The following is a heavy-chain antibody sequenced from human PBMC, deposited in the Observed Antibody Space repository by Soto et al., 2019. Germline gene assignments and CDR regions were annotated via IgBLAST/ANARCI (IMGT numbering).Heavy chain of an antibody. D-gene: IGHD3-3*01. CDR3: ARSDFWSGCLDY. CDR1: GESFSGYY. Sequence: NPSETLSLTCAVYGESFSGYYWSWIRQAPGKGLEWIGEINHSGSTNYNPSLKSRVTISVDTSKNQFSLKLNSVTGADTAVYYCARSDFWSGCLDYWGQGTLVTVSS. V-gene: IGHV4-34*01. J-gene: IGHJ4*02. CDR2: INHSGST.